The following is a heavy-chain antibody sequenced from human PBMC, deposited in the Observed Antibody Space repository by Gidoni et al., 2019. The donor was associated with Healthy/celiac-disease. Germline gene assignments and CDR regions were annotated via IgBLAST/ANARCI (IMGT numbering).Heavy chain of an antibody. CDR2: IWYDGSNK. Sequence: QVQLVESGGGVVQPGRSLRLSCAASGFTFSRYGMHWVRQAPGQGLEWVAVIWYDGSNKDYADSVKGRFTISRDNSKNTLYLQMNSLRAEDTAVYYCARDSFVLMVYLSYMDVWGKGTTVTVSS. D-gene: IGHD2-8*01. CDR3: ARDSFVLMVYLSYMDV. CDR1: GFTFSRYG. V-gene: IGHV3-33*01. J-gene: IGHJ6*03.